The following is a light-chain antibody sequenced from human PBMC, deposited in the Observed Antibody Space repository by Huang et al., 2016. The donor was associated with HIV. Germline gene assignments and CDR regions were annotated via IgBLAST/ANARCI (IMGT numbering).Light chain of an antibody. CDR1: QRISTW. CDR3: QHQWT. J-gene: IGKJ1*01. CDR2: KAS. V-gene: IGKV1-5*03. Sequence: DIQVTQSPSTLSAFVGDRVNITCRTSQRISTWLAWYQQRPGNAPNLLSSKASNLETWVPSRFSGNGSGTEFTFTINGLQPDDLATYYCQHQWTFGQGTKVEIK.